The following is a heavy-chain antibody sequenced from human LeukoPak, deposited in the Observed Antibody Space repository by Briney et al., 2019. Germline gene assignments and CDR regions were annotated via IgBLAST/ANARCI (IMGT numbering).Heavy chain of an antibody. V-gene: IGHV3-66*01. CDR2: IYSGGST. D-gene: IGHD4-17*01. CDR1: GFIVSSNY. CDR3: ARDLGANWFDP. Sequence: GGSQRLSCAASGFIVSSNYMSWVRQAPEKGLEWVSVIYSGGSTYYADSVKGRFTISRDNSKNTLYLQMNSLRAEDTAVYYCARDLGANWFDPWGQGTLVTVSS. J-gene: IGHJ5*02.